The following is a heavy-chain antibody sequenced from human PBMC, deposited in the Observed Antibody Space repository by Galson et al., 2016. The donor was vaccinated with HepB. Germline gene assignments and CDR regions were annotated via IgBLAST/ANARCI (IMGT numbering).Heavy chain of an antibody. Sequence: SLRLSCAASGFTFSSYAMNWVRQAPGKGLEWVSTLSGSGGSTYYADSVKGRFTISRDNSKNTLYLQMNSLRAEDTAVYYCAKLEGQLTDDDYWGQGTLVTVPS. CDR1: GFTFSSYA. J-gene: IGHJ4*02. CDR2: LSGSGGST. CDR3: AKLEGQLTDDDY. D-gene: IGHD1-1*01. V-gene: IGHV3-23*01.